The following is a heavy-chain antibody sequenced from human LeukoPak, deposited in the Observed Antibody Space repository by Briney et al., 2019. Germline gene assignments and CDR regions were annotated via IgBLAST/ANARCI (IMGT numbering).Heavy chain of an antibody. J-gene: IGHJ4*02. V-gene: IGHV4-4*09. CDR2: VYSGAY. CDR3: ARLRPRTNYDFSSGYYAFDY. Sequence: SETLSLTCTVSGASITNYFWGWIRQPPGKGLQWIGYVYSGAYYYNPSLVSRLTVSVDTAKNQFSLGLRSVTAADTAVYYCARLRPRTNYDFSSGYYAFDYWGQGTLLTVSS. CDR1: GASITNYF. D-gene: IGHD3-3*01.